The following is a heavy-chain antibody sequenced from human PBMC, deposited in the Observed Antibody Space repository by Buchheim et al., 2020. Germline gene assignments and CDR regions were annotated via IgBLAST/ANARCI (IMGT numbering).Heavy chain of an antibody. Sequence: EVRLVESGGGLVQPGGSLRLSCAASGFTFSSYAMSWVRQAPGKGLEWVSAISGSGGSTYYADSVKGRFTISRDNSQNTRYLQMNSLRAEDTAVYYCAKANYRTVWASYNWFDPWGQGTL. CDR3: AKANYRTVWASYNWFDP. CDR2: ISGSGGST. CDR1: GFTFSSYA. J-gene: IGHJ5*02. V-gene: IGHV3-23*04. D-gene: IGHD4-11*01.